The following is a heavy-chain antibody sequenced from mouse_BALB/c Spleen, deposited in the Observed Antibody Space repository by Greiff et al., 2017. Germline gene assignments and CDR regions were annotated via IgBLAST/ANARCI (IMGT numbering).Heavy chain of an antibody. CDR1: GFSLTSYG. CDR2: IWAGGST. J-gene: IGHJ4*01. CDR3: ARERHSSGYMMDY. D-gene: IGHD3-1*01. Sequence: VKLMESGPGLVAPSQSLSITCTVSGFSLTSYGVHWVRQPPGKGLEWLGVIWAGGSTNYNSALMSRLSISKDNSKSQVFLKMNSLQTDDTAMYYCARERHSSGYMMDYWGQGTSVTVSS. V-gene: IGHV2-9*02.